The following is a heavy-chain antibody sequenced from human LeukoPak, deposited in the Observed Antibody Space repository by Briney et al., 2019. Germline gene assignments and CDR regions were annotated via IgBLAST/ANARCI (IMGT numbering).Heavy chain of an antibody. CDR1: GYNFTSYW. V-gene: IGHV5-51*01. Sequence: GESLKISCKGSGYNFTSYWIAWVRQMPGKGLDWIGIIFPGDSDTRYSPSFQGQVIISADGSIGTAYLQWRSLKASDTAMYYCARLGPYSSAWERGEDYWGQGTLVTVSS. CDR2: IFPGDSDT. CDR3: ARLGPYSSAWERGEDY. J-gene: IGHJ4*02. D-gene: IGHD6-19*01.